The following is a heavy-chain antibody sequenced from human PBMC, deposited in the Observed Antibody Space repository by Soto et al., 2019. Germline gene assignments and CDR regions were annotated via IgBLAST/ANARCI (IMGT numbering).Heavy chain of an antibody. Sequence: QVQLVESGGGVVQPGRSLRLSCAASEFTFSSYAMHWVRQAPGKGLERVAVISYDGSDKYYADSVKGRFTISRDNSKHTLYLQMNSLRAEDTAVYYCARFSYDSSGTYFDYWGQGTLVTVSS. CDR3: ARFSYDSSGTYFDY. CDR1: EFTFSSYA. CDR2: ISYDGSDK. V-gene: IGHV3-30-3*01. J-gene: IGHJ4*02. D-gene: IGHD3-22*01.